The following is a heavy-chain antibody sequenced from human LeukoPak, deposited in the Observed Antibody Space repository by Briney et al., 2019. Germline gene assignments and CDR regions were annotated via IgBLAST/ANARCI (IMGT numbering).Heavy chain of an antibody. CDR3: AKGVSPYTSYFDY. CDR1: GFTFSSYA. D-gene: IGHD6-13*01. V-gene: IGHV3-23*01. CDR2: ISGSGGST. J-gene: IGHJ4*02. Sequence: PGGSLRLSCAASGFTFSSYAMTWVRQAPGKGLEWVSAISGSGGSTYYADSVKGRFTISRDNSKNTLYLQMNSLRAEDTAVYYCAKGVSPYTSYFDYWGQGTLVTVSS.